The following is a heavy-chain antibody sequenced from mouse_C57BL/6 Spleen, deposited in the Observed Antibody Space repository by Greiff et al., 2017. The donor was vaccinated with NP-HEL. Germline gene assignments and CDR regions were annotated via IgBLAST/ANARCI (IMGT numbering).Heavy chain of an antibody. V-gene: IGHV1-81*01. CDR1: GYTFTSYG. J-gene: IGHJ2*01. D-gene: IGHD2-1*01. Sequence: QVQLQQSGAELARPGASVKLSCKASGYTFTSYGISWVKQRTGQGLEWIGEIYPRSGNTYYNEKFKGKATLTADKSSSTAYLELRSLTSEDSAVYFCAREWGNYDYFDYWGQGTTLTVSS. CDR3: AREWGNYDYFDY. CDR2: IYPRSGNT.